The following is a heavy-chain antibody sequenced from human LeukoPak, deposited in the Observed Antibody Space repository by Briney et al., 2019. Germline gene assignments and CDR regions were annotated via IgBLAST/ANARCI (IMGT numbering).Heavy chain of an antibody. J-gene: IGHJ4*02. V-gene: IGHV3-48*03. CDR1: GFTFSSYE. D-gene: IGHD4-17*01. CDR2: ISSSGSTI. CDR3: ARDAGYGDHFYY. Sequence: GGSLRLSCAASGFTFSSYEMNWVRQAPGKGLEWVSYISSSGSTIYYADSVKGRFTISRDNAKNSLYLQMNSLRAEDTAVYYCARDAGYGDHFYYWGQGTLVTVSS.